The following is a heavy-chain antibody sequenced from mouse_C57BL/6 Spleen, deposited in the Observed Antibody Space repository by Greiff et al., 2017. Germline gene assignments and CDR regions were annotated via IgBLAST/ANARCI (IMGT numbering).Heavy chain of an antibody. CDR2: IYPGSGNT. D-gene: IGHD2-3*01. J-gene: IGHJ4*01. V-gene: IGHV1-76*01. Sequence: QVQLKQSGAELVRPGASVKLSCKASGYTFTDYYINWVKQRPGQGLEWIARIYPGSGNTYYNEKFKGKATLTAEKSSSTAYMQLSSLTSEDSAVYFCARDDGYFAMDYWGQGTSVTVSS. CDR1: GYTFTDYY. CDR3: ARDDGYFAMDY.